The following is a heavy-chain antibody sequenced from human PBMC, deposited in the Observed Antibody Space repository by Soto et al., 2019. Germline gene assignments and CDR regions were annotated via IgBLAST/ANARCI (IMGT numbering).Heavy chain of an antibody. Sequence: SETLSLTCTVSGDSISSYYWSWIRQPPGKGLEWIGYIYYSGSTNYNPSLKSRVTISVDMSKNQFSLKLSSVTAADTAVYYCARHSSLYDILTGYHYYFHYWGQGTLVT. V-gene: IGHV4-59*08. CDR3: ARHSSLYDILTGYHYYFHY. D-gene: IGHD3-9*01. CDR2: IYYSGST. J-gene: IGHJ4*02. CDR1: GDSISSYY.